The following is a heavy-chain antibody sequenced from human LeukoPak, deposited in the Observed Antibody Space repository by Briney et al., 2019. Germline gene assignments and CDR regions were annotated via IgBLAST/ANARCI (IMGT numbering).Heavy chain of an antibody. CDR1: GYTFTSYD. V-gene: IGHV1-18*01. J-gene: IGHJ4*02. CDR2: ISAYNGNT. D-gene: IGHD2-2*01. CDR3: ARRRYQLPVDY. Sequence: ASVKVSCKASGYTFTSYDINWVRQATGQGLEWMGWISAYNGNTNYAQKLQGRVTMTTDTSTSTAYMELRSLRSDDTAVYYCARRRYQLPVDYWGQGTLVTVSS.